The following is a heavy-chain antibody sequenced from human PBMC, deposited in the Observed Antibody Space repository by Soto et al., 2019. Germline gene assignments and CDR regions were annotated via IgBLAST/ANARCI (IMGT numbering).Heavy chain of an antibody. V-gene: IGHV4-4*02. D-gene: IGHD5-12*01. CDR3: AVPGRGDFDY. J-gene: IGHJ4*02. Sequence: TSETLSLTCAVSGASIGTNNWWSWVRQPPGKGLEWIGEVYHSGTTNCNPSLKSRVTISIDKPKNQFSLTLTSMTAADTALYYCAVPGRGDFDYWSQGTLVTVSS. CDR2: VYHSGTT. CDR1: GASIGTNNW.